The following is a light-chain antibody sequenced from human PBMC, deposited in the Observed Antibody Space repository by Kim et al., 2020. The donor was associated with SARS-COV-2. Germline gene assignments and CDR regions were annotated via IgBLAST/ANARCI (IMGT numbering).Light chain of an antibody. CDR3: LQYNNVPYT. CDR2: HVS. Sequence: SSSVGERVTIPCQASQDINEYVNRYQQKPGKAPELLIYHVSTLEDCVPSRFRGSGSGTDFTFTISSLQPEDIATYYCLQYNNVPYTFGQGTKLEI. V-gene: IGKV1-33*01. CDR1: QDINEY. J-gene: IGKJ2*01.